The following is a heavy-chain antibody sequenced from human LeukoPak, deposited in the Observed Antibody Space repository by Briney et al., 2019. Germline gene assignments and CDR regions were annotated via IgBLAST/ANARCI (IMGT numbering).Heavy chain of an antibody. D-gene: IGHD5-18*01. CDR2: INHSGST. V-gene: IGHV4-34*01. J-gene: IGHJ4*02. CDR3: ARGLDAAMVNFDY. CDR1: GFTFSSYA. Sequence: GSLRLSCAASGFTFSSYAMSWVRQPPGKGLEWIGEINHSGSTNYNPSLKSRVTISVDTSKNQFSLKLSSVTAADTAVYYCARGLDAAMVNFDYWGQGTLVTVSS.